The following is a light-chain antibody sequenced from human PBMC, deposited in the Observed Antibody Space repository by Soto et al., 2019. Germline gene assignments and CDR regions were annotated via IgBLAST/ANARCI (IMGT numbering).Light chain of an antibody. CDR1: NSNIGSNT. CDR2: GNN. Sequence: QSVLTQPPSASGTPGQRVTISCSGSNSNIGSNTISWYQHLPGTAPKLLIYGNNQRPSGVPDRFSGSKSGTSASLAISGLHSEDESDCYCAAWDDSLNGYWVFGGGTKLTVL. V-gene: IGLV1-44*01. CDR3: AAWDDSLNGYWV. J-gene: IGLJ3*02.